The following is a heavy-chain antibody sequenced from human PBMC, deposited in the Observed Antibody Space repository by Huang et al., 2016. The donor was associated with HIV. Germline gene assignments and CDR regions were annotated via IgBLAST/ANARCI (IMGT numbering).Heavy chain of an antibody. CDR3: ASERSPPLCSSTSCYRTHTTFDY. D-gene: IGHD2-2*01. V-gene: IGHV3-30-3*01. CDR1: GFPFRSYD. Sequence: QVQLVESGGGVVQPGTSLRLSCAASGFPFRSYDMHWVRQAPGKGLESVVRRSQDGSNTLYEESVKGRFTISRDKSRNTLYLQLISQRAEDSALYFCASERSPPLCSSTSCYRTHTTFDYWGQGTLLTVSS. CDR2: RSQDGSNT. J-gene: IGHJ4*02.